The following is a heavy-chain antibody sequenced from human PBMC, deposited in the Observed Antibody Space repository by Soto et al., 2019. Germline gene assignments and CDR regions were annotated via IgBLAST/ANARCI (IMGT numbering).Heavy chain of an antibody. CDR2: IYTSGST. J-gene: IGHJ4*02. CDR3: ARDKRFGVAAAGAFADY. D-gene: IGHD6-13*01. V-gene: IGHV4-4*07. Sequence: PSETLSLTCTVSGGSISSYYWSWIRQPAGKGLEWIGRIYTSGSTNYNPSLKSRVTMSVDTSKNQFSLKLSSVTAADTAVYYCARDKRFGVAAAGAFADYWGQGTLVTVSS. CDR1: GGSISSYY.